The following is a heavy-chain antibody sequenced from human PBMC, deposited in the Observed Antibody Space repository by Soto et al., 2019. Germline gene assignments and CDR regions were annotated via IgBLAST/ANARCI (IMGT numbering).Heavy chain of an antibody. CDR2: IYPGDSDT. Sequence: PGESLXISCKGSGYSFTSYWIGWVRQMPGKGLEWMGIIYPGDSDTRYSPSFQGQVTISADKSISTAYLQWSSLKASDTAMYYCARVSYCTSTTCPRDAFEIWGQGTMVTVSS. D-gene: IGHD2-2*01. CDR1: GYSFTSYW. V-gene: IGHV5-51*01. CDR3: ARVSYCTSTTCPRDAFEI. J-gene: IGHJ3*02.